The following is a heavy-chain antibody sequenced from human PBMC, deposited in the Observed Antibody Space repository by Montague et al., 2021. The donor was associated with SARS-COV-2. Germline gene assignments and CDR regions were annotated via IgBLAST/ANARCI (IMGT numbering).Heavy chain of an antibody. CDR3: ACDRVTRGWLAP. CDR1: GGSLSTPHY. V-gene: IGHV4-4*02. D-gene: IGHD4-11*01. Sequence: SETLSLTCAVSGGSLSTPHYWSWIRQPPGKGLEWIDEVHHSGNANYNASFNGRATISVDKSKNQFSLTLTSVTAADTAVYYCACDRVTRGWLAPWGQGTLVTVSS. CDR2: VHHSGNA. J-gene: IGHJ5*02.